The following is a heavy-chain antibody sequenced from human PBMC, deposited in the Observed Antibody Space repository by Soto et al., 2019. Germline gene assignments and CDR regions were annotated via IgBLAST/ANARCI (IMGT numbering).Heavy chain of an antibody. V-gene: IGHV5-10-1*01. J-gene: IGHJ6*02. D-gene: IGHD2-21*02. Sequence: PGESLKISCKGSGYSFTSYWISWVRQMPGKGLEWMGRIDPSDSYTNYSPSFQGHVTISADKSISTAYLQWSSLKASDTAMYYCASPVTPYYYYGVDVWGQGTTVTVSS. CDR1: GYSFTSYW. CDR2: IDPSDSYT. CDR3: ASPVTPYYYYGVDV.